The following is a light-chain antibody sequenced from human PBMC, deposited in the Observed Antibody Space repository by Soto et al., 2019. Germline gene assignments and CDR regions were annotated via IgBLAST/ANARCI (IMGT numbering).Light chain of an antibody. V-gene: IGKV1-39*01. CDR3: QQANSFPYT. Sequence: DVQMTQSPSSLSASVGDRVTITCRASQNIATYLNWYQQTPGKAPKLLIYTASTLQSGVPSRFSGSGSGTDFTLTISSLQPEDFATYYCQQANSFPYTFGQGTKLEIK. CDR2: TAS. J-gene: IGKJ2*01. CDR1: QNIATY.